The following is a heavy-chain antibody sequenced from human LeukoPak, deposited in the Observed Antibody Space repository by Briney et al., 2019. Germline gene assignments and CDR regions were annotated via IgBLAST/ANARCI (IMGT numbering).Heavy chain of an antibody. V-gene: IGHV1-2*02. CDR3: ARVRYYDTYCYMDV. CDR2: INPNSGGT. Sequence: VASVKVSCKASGYTFTGYYMHWVRQAPGQGLEWMGWINPNSGGTNYAQKFQGRVTMTRDTSISTAYMELSRLRSDDTAVYYCARVRYYDTYCYMDVWGKGTTVTVSS. J-gene: IGHJ6*03. CDR1: GYTFTGYY. D-gene: IGHD3-22*01.